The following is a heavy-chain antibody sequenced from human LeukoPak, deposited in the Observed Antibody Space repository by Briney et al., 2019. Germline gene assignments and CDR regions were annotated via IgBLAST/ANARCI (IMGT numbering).Heavy chain of an antibody. J-gene: IGHJ4*02. CDR1: GFTFSRYA. V-gene: IGHV3-30-3*01. CDR2: ISYDGSNK. D-gene: IGHD6-6*01. Sequence: GGSLRLSCAASGFTFSRYAMHWVRQAPGKGLEWVALISYDGSNKYYTDSVRGRFTISRDNSKNTLYLQMSTLRAEDTAVYYCARWPYSSSYYFDYWGQGTLVTVSS. CDR3: ARWPYSSSYYFDY.